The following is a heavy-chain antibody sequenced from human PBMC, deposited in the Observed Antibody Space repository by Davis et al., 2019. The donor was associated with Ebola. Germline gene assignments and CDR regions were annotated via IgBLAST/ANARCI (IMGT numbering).Heavy chain of an antibody. J-gene: IGHJ4*02. Sequence: PGGSLRLSCAASGIIFNSYWMTWVRQAPGKGLEWVANIKEDGSDHYYVESVKGRFIISRDNAKNSLFLQMNSLRVEDSAVYYCARPLGYCTNGVCRDFDYWGQGTLVTVSS. CDR3: ARPLGYCTNGVCRDFDY. CDR2: IKEDGSDH. D-gene: IGHD2-8*01. CDR1: GIIFNSYW. V-gene: IGHV3-7*03.